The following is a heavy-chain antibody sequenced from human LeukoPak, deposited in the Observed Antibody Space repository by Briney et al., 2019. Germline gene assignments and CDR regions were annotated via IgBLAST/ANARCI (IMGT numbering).Heavy chain of an antibody. CDR1: GFTFSSYA. CDR3: AKSEVDCSSTSCPVGY. V-gene: IGHV3-23*01. J-gene: IGHJ4*02. D-gene: IGHD2-2*01. CDR2: ISGSGGST. Sequence: GGSLRLSCEASGFTFSSYAMSWVRQAPGKGLEWVSAISGSGGSTYYADSVKGRFTISRDNSKNTLYLQMNSLRAEDTAVYYCAKSEVDCSSTSCPVGYWGQGTLVTVSS.